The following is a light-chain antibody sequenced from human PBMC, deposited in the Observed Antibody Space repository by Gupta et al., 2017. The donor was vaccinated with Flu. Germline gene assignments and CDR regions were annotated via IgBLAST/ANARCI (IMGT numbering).Light chain of an antibody. CDR1: QAINNY. CDR3: QHYYTSPPWT. Sequence: AIRMTQSPSSLSASAGDTVTITCRASQAINNYLAWYQQKPGKAPQLLIYGASSLQSGVPSRFSGSGSGTDFTLTITYLQSEDFATYYCQHYYTSPPWTFGQGTKVEI. J-gene: IGKJ1*01. V-gene: IGKV1-8*01. CDR2: GAS.